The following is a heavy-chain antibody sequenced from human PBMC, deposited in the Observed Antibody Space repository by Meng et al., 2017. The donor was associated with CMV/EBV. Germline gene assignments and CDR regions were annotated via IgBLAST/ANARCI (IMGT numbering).Heavy chain of an antibody. V-gene: IGHV3-33*06. Sequence: GGSLRLSCAASGFTFSSYGMHWVRQAPGKGLEWVAGIWYDGSNRNYGDSVKGRFTISRDNSKDILYLQMNSLRVEDTAIYYCAKLAGFFGVDVWGQGTTVTVSS. CDR1: GFTFSSYG. CDR2: IWYDGSNR. J-gene: IGHJ6*02. CDR3: AKLAGFFGVDV. D-gene: IGHD3-10*01.